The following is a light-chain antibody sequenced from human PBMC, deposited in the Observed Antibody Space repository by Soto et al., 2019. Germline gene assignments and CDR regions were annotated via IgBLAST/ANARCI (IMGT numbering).Light chain of an antibody. CDR1: ENVRTF. J-gene: IGKJ4*01. CDR2: GAS. Sequence: EVVLTQSPATLSLSPGERATLSCRASENVRTFVDWYQQKPGQAPRLLIYGASNRATGIPARFSGSGSGTDFTLTISNLEPEDFATYYCQQSYSTTLTFGGGTKVEIK. V-gene: IGKV3-11*01. CDR3: QQSYSTTLT.